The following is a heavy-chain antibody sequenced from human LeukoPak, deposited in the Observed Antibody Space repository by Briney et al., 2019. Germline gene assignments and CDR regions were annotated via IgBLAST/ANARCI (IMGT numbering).Heavy chain of an antibody. V-gene: IGHV3-7*01. Sequence: GGSLRLSCAASGFTFSSYWMSWVRQAPGKGLEWVANIKQDGSEKSYVDSVKGRFTISRDNAKNSLYLQMNSLRAEDTAVYYCAKVGCSGGSCYSGRGPFDPWGQGTLVTVSS. D-gene: IGHD2-15*01. CDR2: IKQDGSEK. CDR1: GFTFSSYW. CDR3: AKVGCSGGSCYSGRGPFDP. J-gene: IGHJ5*02.